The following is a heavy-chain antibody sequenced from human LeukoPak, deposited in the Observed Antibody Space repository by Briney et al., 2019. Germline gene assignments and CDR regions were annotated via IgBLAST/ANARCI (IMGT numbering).Heavy chain of an antibody. Sequence: GGSLRLSCAASGLTFDDYGMSWVRQAPGKGLEWASSINWNGGRTTYADSVKGRFTISRDNAKNSLFLQVNSLRAEDTALYHCARVAAASGHDGGAYSYYFLDVWGKGTTVTVSS. V-gene: IGHV3-20*01. D-gene: IGHD6-13*01. CDR2: INWNGGRT. CDR3: ARVAAASGHDGGAYSYYFLDV. J-gene: IGHJ6*03. CDR1: GLTFDDYG.